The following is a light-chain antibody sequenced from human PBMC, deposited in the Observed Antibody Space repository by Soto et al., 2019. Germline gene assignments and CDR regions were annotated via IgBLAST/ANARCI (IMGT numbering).Light chain of an antibody. Sequence: QSALTQPASVSGSLGQSITISCTGTSRDVGGFNYVSWYQHHPGKGPKVLIYEVSYRPSGVSDRFSGSKSGNQASLTISGLQPEDEAHYYCHSYTTTGSLWVFGGGAKLTVL. J-gene: IGLJ3*02. CDR3: HSYTTTGSLWV. CDR1: SRDVGGFNY. CDR2: EVS. V-gene: IGLV2-14*01.